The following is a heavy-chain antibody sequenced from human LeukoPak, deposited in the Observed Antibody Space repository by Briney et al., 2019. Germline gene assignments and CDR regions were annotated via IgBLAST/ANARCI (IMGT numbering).Heavy chain of an antibody. J-gene: IGHJ4*02. CDR2: ISLSGNII. CDR1: GFTFSDYY. D-gene: IGHD3-10*01. Sequence: GGSLRLSCAVSGFTFSDYYMTRIRQAPGKRLEWVSYISLSGNIIYYANSVKGRFTISRDNAKNSLFLHMNSLRAEDTAVYYCAKAPAYHGSGSFYYFDNWGQGTLVTVSS. CDR3: AKAPAYHGSGSFYYFDN. V-gene: IGHV3-11*04.